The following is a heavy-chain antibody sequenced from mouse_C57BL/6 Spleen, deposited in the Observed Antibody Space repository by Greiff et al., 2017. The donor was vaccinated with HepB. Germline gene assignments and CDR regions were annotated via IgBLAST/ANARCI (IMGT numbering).Heavy chain of an antibody. CDR3: ARVWGNYYSNYVGYWYFDV. Sequence: QVQLKQPGAELVRPGSSVKLSCKASGYTFTSYWMDWVKQRPGQGLEWIGNIYPSDSETHYNQKFKDKATLTVDKSSSTAYMQLSSLTSEDSAVYYCARVWGNYYSNYVGYWYFDVWGTGTTVTVSS. V-gene: IGHV1-61*01. J-gene: IGHJ1*03. CDR2: IYPSDSET. D-gene: IGHD2-5*01. CDR1: GYTFTSYW.